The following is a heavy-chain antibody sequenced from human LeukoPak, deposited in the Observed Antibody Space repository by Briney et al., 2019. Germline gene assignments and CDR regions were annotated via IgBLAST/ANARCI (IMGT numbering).Heavy chain of an antibody. J-gene: IGHJ4*02. Sequence: GGSLRLSCAASGFTFSSYGMHWVRQAPGKGLEWVAVIWYDGSNKYYADSVKGRFTISRDNSKNTLYLQMNSLRAEDTALYYCARNMITSGGRDYWGQGTLVTVSS. CDR2: IWYDGSNK. CDR1: GFTFSSYG. CDR3: ARNMITSGGRDY. D-gene: IGHD3-16*01. V-gene: IGHV3-33*01.